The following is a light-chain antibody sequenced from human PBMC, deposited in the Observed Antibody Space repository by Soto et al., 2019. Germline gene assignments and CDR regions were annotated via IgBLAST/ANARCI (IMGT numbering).Light chain of an antibody. J-gene: IGKJ1*01. CDR3: QQYNNWPMWT. Sequence: EIVLTQSPGTLSLSPGERATLSCRATESVSSNYLAWYQQKPGQAPRLLIYGASTRATGIPARFSGSGFGTEFTLTINSLQSEDFAVYYCQQYNNWPMWTFGQGTKVDIK. CDR2: GAS. CDR1: ESVSSNY. V-gene: IGKV3-15*01.